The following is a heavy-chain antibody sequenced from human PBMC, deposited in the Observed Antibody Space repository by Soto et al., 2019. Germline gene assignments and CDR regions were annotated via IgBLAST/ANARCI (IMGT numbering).Heavy chain of an antibody. CDR3: ARGPGGPKGYFDL. Sequence: ASVKVACKASGYTFTSYAMHWVRQAPGQRLEWMGWINAGNGNTKYSQKFQGRVTITRDTSASTAYMELSSLRSEDTAVYYCARGPGGPKGYFDLWGRGTLVTVSS. D-gene: IGHD3-10*01. CDR1: GYTFTSYA. CDR2: INAGNGNT. J-gene: IGHJ2*01. V-gene: IGHV1-3*01.